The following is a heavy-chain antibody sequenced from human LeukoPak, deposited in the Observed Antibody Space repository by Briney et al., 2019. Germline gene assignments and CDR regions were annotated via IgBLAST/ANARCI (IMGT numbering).Heavy chain of an antibody. J-gene: IGHJ4*02. CDR1: GYTFIGYY. CDR3: ARSSQRIATSPDFDI. V-gene: IGHV1-2*02. CDR2: INPNGGCI. Sequence: ASVKVSCKASGYTFIGYYLHWVRRRPGQGLEWMGCINPNGGCIKYSENFQGRVTLTRDTSMSTAYMELNRLGSDDTGLYYCARSSQRIATSPDFDIWGQGTLVSVSS. D-gene: IGHD2-2*01.